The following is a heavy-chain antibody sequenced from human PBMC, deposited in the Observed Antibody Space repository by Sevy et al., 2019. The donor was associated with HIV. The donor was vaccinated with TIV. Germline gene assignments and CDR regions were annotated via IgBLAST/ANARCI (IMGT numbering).Heavy chain of an antibody. CDR1: GFTFSNYG. CDR3: VKDQGRLLELDY. V-gene: IGHV3-30*18. Sequence: GGSLRLSCAASGFTFSNYGMHWVRQAPGKGLEWVAVISYDGSIKYYADSVRGRFTISRDNSKNTLYLQMNSLRPEDTTIYFGVKDQGRLLELDYWGQATLVTVSS. CDR2: ISYDGSIK. D-gene: IGHD1-7*01. J-gene: IGHJ4*02.